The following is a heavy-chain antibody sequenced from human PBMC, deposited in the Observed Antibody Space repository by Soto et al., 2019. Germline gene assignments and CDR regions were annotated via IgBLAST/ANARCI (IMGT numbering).Heavy chain of an antibody. CDR3: ARDSLFSMIVVVTTYGMVF. D-gene: IGHD3-22*01. Sequence: GGSLGLSCAASRFTFSSYAMHWVRQAPGKGLEWVAVISYDGSNKYYADSVKGRFTISRDNSKNTLYLQMNSLRAEDTAVYYCARDSLFSMIVVVTTYGMVFSGPGTLLT. CDR2: ISYDGSNK. J-gene: IGHJ6*02. V-gene: IGHV3-30-3*01. CDR1: RFTFSSYA.